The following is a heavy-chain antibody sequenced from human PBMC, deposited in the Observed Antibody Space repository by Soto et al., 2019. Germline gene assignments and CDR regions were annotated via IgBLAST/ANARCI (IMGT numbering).Heavy chain of an antibody. CDR3: ARRYGYSFDY. Sequence: PSETLSLTCDVSGDTISTGGYTWAWIRQPPGKALEWIGHTYHSGNPYYNPSLKSRVIISVDRSKNQFSLKVSSVTAADTALYYCARRYGYSFDYWGQGTLVTVSS. CDR2: TYHSGNP. D-gene: IGHD1-1*01. CDR1: GDTISTGGYT. V-gene: IGHV4-30-2*01. J-gene: IGHJ4*02.